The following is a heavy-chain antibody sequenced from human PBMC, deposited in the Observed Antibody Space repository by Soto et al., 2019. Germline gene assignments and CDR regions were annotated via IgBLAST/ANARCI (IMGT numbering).Heavy chain of an antibody. Sequence: GEPLTISCKVSGYSFTSYWIGWLRQMPGKVLEWMGIIYPGDSDTRYSPSFQGQVTISADKSISTAYLQWSSLKASDTAMYYCALGGNPPYYYYGMEVWGQGTPDTVSS. D-gene: IGHD2-15*01. CDR1: GYSFTSYW. CDR3: ALGGNPPYYYYGMEV. CDR2: IYPGDSDT. J-gene: IGHJ6*02. V-gene: IGHV5-51*01.